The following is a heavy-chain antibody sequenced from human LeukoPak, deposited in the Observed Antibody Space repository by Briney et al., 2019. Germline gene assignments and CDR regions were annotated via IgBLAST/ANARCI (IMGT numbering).Heavy chain of an antibody. V-gene: IGHV4-34*01. CDR3: ARGGGTAMGLRVPRWFDP. J-gene: IGHJ5*02. CDR1: GGSFRGYY. CDR2: INHSGST. D-gene: IGHD5-18*01. Sequence: SEPLSLPCAVFGGSFRGYYWSWIRKPPGKGLEWIGEINHSGSTNYNPSLKSRVTISVDTSKNQFSLKLSSVTAADTAVYYCARGGGTAMGLRVPRWFDPWGQGALVTVSS.